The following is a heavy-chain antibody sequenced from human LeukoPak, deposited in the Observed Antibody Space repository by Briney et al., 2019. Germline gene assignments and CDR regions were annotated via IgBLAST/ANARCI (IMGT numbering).Heavy chain of an antibody. Sequence: SGGSLRLSCAASGSTFSSYGMHWVRQAPGKGLEWVAFIRYDGSNKYYADSVKGRFTISRDNSKNTLYLQMNGLRAEDTAVYYCAKEGYYDSSGHFDYWGQGTLVTVSS. CDR3: AKEGYYDSSGHFDY. CDR1: GSTFSSYG. V-gene: IGHV3-30*02. J-gene: IGHJ4*02. CDR2: IRYDGSNK. D-gene: IGHD3-22*01.